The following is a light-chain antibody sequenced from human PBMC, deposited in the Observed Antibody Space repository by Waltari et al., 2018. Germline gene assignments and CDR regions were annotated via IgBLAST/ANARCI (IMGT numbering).Light chain of an antibody. CDR2: SNP. CDR1: SSNIGAGYD. V-gene: IGLV1-40*01. CDR3: QSYDSSLSGI. J-gene: IGLJ2*01. Sequence: QSVLTQPPSVSGAPGQRVTISCTGSSSNIGAGYDVHWYQQLPGAAPKLLIFSNPKRASGVPDRISASKSGTSASLVITGLQAEDEADYFCQSYDSSLSGIFGGGTKLTVL.